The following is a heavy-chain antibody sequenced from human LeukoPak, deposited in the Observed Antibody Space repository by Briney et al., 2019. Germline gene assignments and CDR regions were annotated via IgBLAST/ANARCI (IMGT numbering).Heavy chain of an antibody. CDR2: IKGDGSEI. CDR1: GFTFSNYW. V-gene: IGHV3-7*01. CDR3: LAGGGY. J-gene: IGHJ4*02. Sequence: GGSLRLSCTASGFTFSNYWMSWVRQAPGKGLEWVANIKGDGSEIHYVESVKGRFTVTRDNAQSSLHLQMDNLRGEDTAVYYCLAGGGYWGQGTLVTVSS. D-gene: IGHD3-10*01.